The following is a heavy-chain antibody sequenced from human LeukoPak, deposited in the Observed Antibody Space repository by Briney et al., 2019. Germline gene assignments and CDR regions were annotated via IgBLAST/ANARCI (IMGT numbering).Heavy chain of an antibody. V-gene: IGHV4-59*01. CDR3: ARAIAAAGTRGAFDI. D-gene: IGHD6-13*01. J-gene: IGHJ3*02. CDR1: GGSISSYY. Sequence: SETLSLTCTVSGGSISSYYWSWIRQPPGKGLERMGYIYYSGSTNYNPSLKSRVTISVDTSKNQFSLKLSSVTAADTAVYYCARAIAAAGTRGAFDIWGQGTMVTVSS. CDR2: IYYSGST.